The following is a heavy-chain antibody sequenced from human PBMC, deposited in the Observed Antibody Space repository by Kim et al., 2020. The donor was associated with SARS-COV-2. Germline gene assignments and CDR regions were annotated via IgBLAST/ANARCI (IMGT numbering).Heavy chain of an antibody. V-gene: IGHV3-23*01. J-gene: IGHJ4*02. D-gene: IGHD6-13*01. CDR3: AKVGSRAFDY. Sequence: STYYAESVKGRFTISRDNSKNTLYLQMTSLRAEDTAVYYCAKVGSRAFDYWGQGTLVTVSS. CDR2: ST.